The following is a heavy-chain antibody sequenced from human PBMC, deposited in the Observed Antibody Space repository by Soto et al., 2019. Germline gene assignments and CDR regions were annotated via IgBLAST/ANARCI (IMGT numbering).Heavy chain of an antibody. D-gene: IGHD6-19*01. CDR1: GGTFSSSA. J-gene: IGHJ3*02. CDR3: ARSETAGHRGFDI. V-gene: IGHV1-69*01. Sequence: QVQLVQSGAEMREPGSSVKVSCKASGGTFSSSAINWLRQAPGQGPEWMGGIIPTFGTANYIEKFRDRVTITADASTSTAYMEVSSLTSEDRAMYFCARSETAGHRGFDIWGQGTMVTVSS. CDR2: IIPTFGTA.